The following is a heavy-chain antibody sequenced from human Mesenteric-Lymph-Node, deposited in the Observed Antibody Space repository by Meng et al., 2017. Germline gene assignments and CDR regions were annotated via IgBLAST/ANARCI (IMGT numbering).Heavy chain of an antibody. J-gene: IGHJ1*01. V-gene: IGHV4-31*03. CDR2: IYYSGST. CDR3: ARDLDSSRPGGGFQH. CDR1: GGSISSGGYY. D-gene: IGHD6-13*01. Sequence: SETLSLTCTVSGGSISSGGYYWSWIRQHPGKGLEWIGYIYYSGSTYYNPSLKSRVTISVDTSKNQFSLKLSSVTAADTAVYYCARDLDSSRPGGGFQHWGHGNLVNGAS.